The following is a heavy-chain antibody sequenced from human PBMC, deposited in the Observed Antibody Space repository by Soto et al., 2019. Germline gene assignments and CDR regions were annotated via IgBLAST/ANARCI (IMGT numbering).Heavy chain of an antibody. V-gene: IGHV5-51*01. D-gene: IGHD3-10*01. CDR3: ARRDLYYGSGSYGLDY. CDR2: IYPGDSDT. CDR1: GYSFTSYW. J-gene: IGHJ4*02. Sequence: EVQLVQSGAEVKKPGESLKISCKGSGYSFTSYWIGWVRQMPGKGLEWMGIIYPGDSDTRYSPSFQGQVTISADKSISTAYLQWSSLKASDTAMYYCARRDLYYGSGSYGLDYWGQGTLVTVSS.